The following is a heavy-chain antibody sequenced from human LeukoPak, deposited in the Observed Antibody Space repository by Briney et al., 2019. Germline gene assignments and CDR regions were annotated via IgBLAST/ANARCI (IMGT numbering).Heavy chain of an antibody. V-gene: IGHV3-74*01. J-gene: IGHJ4*02. D-gene: IGHD3-3*01. CDR2: INRDRCPT. Sequence: PGGPLRLPCGASGFTFRNSWMNWVRGAPGKARVCVSHINRDRCPTRYADSVERRFSISRDYAKHTLYLQMKSLSGEDTAVYYCERGQSGNLNWGQGTLVTVSS. CDR3: ERGQSGNLN. CDR1: GFTFRNSW.